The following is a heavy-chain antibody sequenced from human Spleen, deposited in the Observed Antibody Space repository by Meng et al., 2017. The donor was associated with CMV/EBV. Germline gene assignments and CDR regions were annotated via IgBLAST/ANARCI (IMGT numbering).Heavy chain of an antibody. CDR2: ISGSGDTT. D-gene: IGHD1-14*01. CDR3: AKGGWGTVLDY. J-gene: IGHJ4*02. Sequence: VGFGGRLGRSGGSLGLSWAGSGFTFSNYAMPWVRQAPGKGLEWVSTISGSGDTTYYADSVKGRFTIYRDNSKNTLYLQMNRLRAEDTAVYYCAKGGWGTVLDYWGQGTLVTVSS. V-gene: IGHV3-23*04. CDR1: GFTFSNYA.